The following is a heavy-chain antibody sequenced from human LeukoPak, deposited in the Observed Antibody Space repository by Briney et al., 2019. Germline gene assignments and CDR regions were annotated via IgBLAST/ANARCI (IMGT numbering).Heavy chain of an antibody. CDR1: GGSISSSNW. Sequence: SETLSLTCAVSGGSISSSNWWSWVRQPPGKGLEWIGEIYHSGGTNYNPSLKSRVTISVDTSKNQFSLKLSSVTAVDTAVYYCARGRVRYYGSGSYFPYYYGMDVWGQGPRSPSP. V-gene: IGHV4-4*02. CDR3: ARGRVRYYGSGSYFPYYYGMDV. D-gene: IGHD3-10*01. CDR2: IYHSGGT. J-gene: IGHJ6*02.